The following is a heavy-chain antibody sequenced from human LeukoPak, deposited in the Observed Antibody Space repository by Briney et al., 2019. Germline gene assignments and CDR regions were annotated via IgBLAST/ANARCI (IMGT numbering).Heavy chain of an antibody. V-gene: IGHV1-8*01. CDR1: GYTFTSYD. J-gene: IGHJ4*02. CDR3: ARGRAVVVAEYYFDY. D-gene: IGHD2-15*01. Sequence: GASVRVSCKASGYTFTSYDINWVRQATGQGLEWMGWMNPNSGNTGYAQKFQGRVTMTRNTSVSTAYMELSSLRSEDTAVYYCARGRAVVVAEYYFDYWGQGTLVTVSS. CDR2: MNPNSGNT.